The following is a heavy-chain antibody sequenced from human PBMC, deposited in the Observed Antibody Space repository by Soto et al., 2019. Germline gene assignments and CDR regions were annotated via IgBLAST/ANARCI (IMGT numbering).Heavy chain of an antibody. CDR1: GGSISSSSYY. CDR3: ASGQRDYGELYYYGMDV. CDR2: IYYSGST. V-gene: IGHV4-39*01. J-gene: IGHJ6*02. D-gene: IGHD4-17*01. Sequence: PSETLSLTCTVSGGSISSSSYYWGWIRQPPGKGLEWIGSIYYSGSTYYNPSLKSRVTISVDMSKNQFSLKLSSVTAAYTAVYYCASGQRDYGELYYYGMDVWGQGTTVTVSS.